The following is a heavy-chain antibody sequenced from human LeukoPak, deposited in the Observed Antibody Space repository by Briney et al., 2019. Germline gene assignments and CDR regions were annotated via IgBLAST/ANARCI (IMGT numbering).Heavy chain of an antibody. CDR3: ARGGIDFWTGYSEPFDY. V-gene: IGHV4-34*01. Sequence: PSETLSLTCGVDGGSFSGYYWNWIRQPPGKGLEWIGEIYHGGSTNYNPSLKSRLTLSIDKFKNHFSLMLSSLTAADTAVYYCARGGIDFWTGYSEPFDYWGQGTLVTVSS. J-gene: IGHJ4*02. D-gene: IGHD3/OR15-3a*01. CDR2: IYHGGST. CDR1: GGSFSGYY.